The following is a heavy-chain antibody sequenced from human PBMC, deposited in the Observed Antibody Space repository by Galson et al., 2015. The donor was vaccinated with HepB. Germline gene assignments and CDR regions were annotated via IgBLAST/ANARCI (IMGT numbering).Heavy chain of an antibody. V-gene: IGHV1-69*13. Sequence: SVKVSCKASGGTFSSSAISWVRQAPGQGLEWVGGTIPMYGTANYAQKFQGRVTITADDSTSTAYVELSSLRSGDTAMYYCARGTVWASYRYESFDIWGQGTMVIVSS. J-gene: IGHJ3*02. D-gene: IGHD3-16*02. CDR3: ARGTVWASYRYESFDI. CDR1: GGTFSSSA. CDR2: TIPMYGTA.